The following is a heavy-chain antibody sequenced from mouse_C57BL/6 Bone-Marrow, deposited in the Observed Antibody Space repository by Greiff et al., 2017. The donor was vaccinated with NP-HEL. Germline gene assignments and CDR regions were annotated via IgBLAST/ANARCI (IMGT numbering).Heavy chain of an antibody. CDR3: ARHLDLGVAY. V-gene: IGHV5-9*01. D-gene: IGHD3-3*01. CDR1: GFTFSSYT. CDR2: ISGGGGNT. Sequence: EVKLMESGGGLVKPGGSLKLSCAASGFTFSSYTMSWVRQTPEKRLEWVATISGGGGNTYYPDSVKGRFTISRDNAKNTLYLQMSSLRSEDTALYYCARHLDLGVAYWGQGTLVTVSA. J-gene: IGHJ3*01.